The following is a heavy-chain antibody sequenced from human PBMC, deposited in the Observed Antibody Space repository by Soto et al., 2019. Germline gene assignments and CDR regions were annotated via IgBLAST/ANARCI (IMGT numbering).Heavy chain of an antibody. CDR1: GFTFSSYA. J-gene: IGHJ6*03. CDR2: ISGSGGST. CDR3: AKDPRIAVAGTDYYYYYMDV. D-gene: IGHD6-19*01. V-gene: IGHV3-23*01. Sequence: EVQLLESGGGLVQPGGSLRLSCAASGFTFSSYAMSWVRQAPGKGLEWVSAISGSGGSTYYADSVKGRFTISRDNSKNTLYLQMNSLRDEDTAVYYCAKDPRIAVAGTDYYYYYMDVWGKGTTVTVSS.